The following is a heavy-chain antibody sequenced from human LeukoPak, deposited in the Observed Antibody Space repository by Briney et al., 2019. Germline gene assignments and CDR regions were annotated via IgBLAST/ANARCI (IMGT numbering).Heavy chain of an antibody. J-gene: IGHJ5*02. V-gene: IGHV4-59*12. CDR3: ARDFKRSYGRNWFDP. D-gene: IGHD5-18*01. Sequence: SETLSLTCTVSGGSISSYYWSWIRQPPGKGLEWIGYIYYSGSTNYNPSLKSRVTISVDTSKNQFSLKLSSVTAADTAVYYCARDFKRSYGRNWFDPWGQGTLVTVSS. CDR1: GGSISSYY. CDR2: IYYSGST.